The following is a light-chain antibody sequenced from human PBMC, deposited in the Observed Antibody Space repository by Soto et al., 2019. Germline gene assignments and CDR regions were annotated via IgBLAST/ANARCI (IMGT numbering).Light chain of an antibody. CDR3: QQYNNWPWT. Sequence: EIVMSQSPAILSLSSGERATLSCRASQRVDSSLAWYQQTPGQAPRLLIHGASTRATGFPARFSGSGSGTDFTLTISSLQSEDFAVYYCQQYNNWPWTFGQGTKVDIK. CDR1: QRVDSS. CDR2: GAS. J-gene: IGKJ1*01. V-gene: IGKV3-15*01.